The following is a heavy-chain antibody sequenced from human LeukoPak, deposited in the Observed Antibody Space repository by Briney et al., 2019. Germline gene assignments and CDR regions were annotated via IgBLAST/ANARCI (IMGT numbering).Heavy chain of an antibody. D-gene: IGHD6-13*01. CDR1: GGSISSYY. Sequence: PSETLSLTCTVSGGSISSYYWSWIRQPPGKGLEWIGYIYYSGSTNYNPSLKSRVTISVDTSKNQFSLKLSSVTAADTAVYYCARALGRRIAAAQPQKRYYFDYWGQGTLVTVSS. J-gene: IGHJ4*02. CDR3: ARALGRRIAAAQPQKRYYFDY. CDR2: IYYSGST. V-gene: IGHV4-59*01.